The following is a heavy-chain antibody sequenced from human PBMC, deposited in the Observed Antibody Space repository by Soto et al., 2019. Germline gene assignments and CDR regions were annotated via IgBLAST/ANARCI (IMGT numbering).Heavy chain of an antibody. D-gene: IGHD1-26*01. J-gene: IGHJ4*02. CDR2: INTNTGNP. CDR3: ARDKGGSYVDYFDY. V-gene: IGHV7-4-1*01. Sequence: ASVKVSCKASGYTFTSYAMNWVRQAPGQGLEWMGWINTNTGNPTYAQGFTGRFVFSLDTSVSTAYLQICSLKAEDTAVYYCARDKGGSYVDYFDYWGQGTLGTVSS. CDR1: GYTFTSYA.